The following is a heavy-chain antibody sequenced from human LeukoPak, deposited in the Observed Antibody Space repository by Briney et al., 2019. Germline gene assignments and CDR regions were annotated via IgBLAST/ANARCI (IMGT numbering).Heavy chain of an antibody. Sequence: GGSLRLSCAASGFTFSDYYMSWIRQAPGKGLEWVSYISSSGSTIYYADSVKGRFTISRDNAKNSLYLQMNSLRAEDTAVYYCARDRLRSRYDILTGYSYWGQGTLVTVSS. CDR2: ISSSGSTI. J-gene: IGHJ4*02. V-gene: IGHV3-11*01. D-gene: IGHD3-9*01. CDR3: ARDRLRSRYDILTGYSY. CDR1: GFTFSDYY.